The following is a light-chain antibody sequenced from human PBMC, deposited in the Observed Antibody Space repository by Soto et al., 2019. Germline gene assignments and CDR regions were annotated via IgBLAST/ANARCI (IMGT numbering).Light chain of an antibody. CDR3: NSYTSSSTLV. J-gene: IGLJ3*02. V-gene: IGLV2-14*01. CDR1: SSDVGGYNY. CDR2: DVS. Sequence: QSALTQPASVSGSPGQSITISCNGTSSDVGGYNYVSWYQQHPGKAPKVMIYDVSNRPSGVSNRFSGSKSGNTASLTISGLQAEDEADYYCNSYTSSSTLVCGGGTKVTVL.